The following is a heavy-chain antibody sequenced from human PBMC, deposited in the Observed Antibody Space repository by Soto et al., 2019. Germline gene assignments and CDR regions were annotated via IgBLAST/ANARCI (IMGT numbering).Heavy chain of an antibody. CDR1: GDIFTNFD. D-gene: IGHD3-3*02. CDR2: MRANSGDT. V-gene: IGHV1-8*01. J-gene: IGHJ5*02. CDR3: ARYIFGQGFKA. Sequence: QVQLVQPGAEVRKPGASVKVSCKASGDIFTNFDFNWVRQATGQGLEWIGWMRANSGDTGHDQKFQGRVRMTRATSLSTAYMELSRLRAEDPAVYFCARYIFGQGFKAWGQGTLVFVSS.